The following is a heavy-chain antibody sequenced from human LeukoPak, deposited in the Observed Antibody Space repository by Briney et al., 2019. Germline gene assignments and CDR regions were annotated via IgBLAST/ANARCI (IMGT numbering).Heavy chain of an antibody. CDR1: GYTFTSYG. CDR2: ISAYNGNT. Sequence: ASVKVSCRASGYTFTSYGISWVRQAPGQGLEWMGWISAYNGNTNYAQKLQGRVNMTTDTSTSTAYMELRSLRSDDTAVYYCARDGDSSGYPGRDYWGQGTLVTVSS. J-gene: IGHJ4*02. CDR3: ARDGDSSGYPGRDY. V-gene: IGHV1-18*01. D-gene: IGHD6-19*01.